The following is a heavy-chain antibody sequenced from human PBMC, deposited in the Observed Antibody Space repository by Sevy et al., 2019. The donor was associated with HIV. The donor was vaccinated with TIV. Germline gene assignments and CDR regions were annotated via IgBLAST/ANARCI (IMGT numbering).Heavy chain of an antibody. Sequence: GGSLRLSCAASGFTFDDYAMHWVRQAPGKGLEWVSGISWNSFSIGYAGSVKGRFTISRDNAKNSLYLQMNSLRAEYTALYYCAKEGGGWTGHYYMDVWGKGTTVTVSS. D-gene: IGHD6-19*01. CDR1: GFTFDDYA. CDR3: AKEGGGWTGHYYMDV. J-gene: IGHJ6*03. V-gene: IGHV3-9*01. CDR2: ISWNSFSI.